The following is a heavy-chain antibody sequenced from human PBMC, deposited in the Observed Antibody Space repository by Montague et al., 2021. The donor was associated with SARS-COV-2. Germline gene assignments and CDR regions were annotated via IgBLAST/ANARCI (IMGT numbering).Heavy chain of an antibody. CDR3: ARLRYYGGNSGFQGLVDS. J-gene: IGHJ4*02. CDR2: IYYSGST. CDR1: GGSISRSSYH. D-gene: IGHD4-23*01. V-gene: IGHV4-39*01. Sequence: SETLSLTCIVSGGSISRSSYHLGSIRQPPGKGLAWIGTIYYSGSTYYNPSLKSRVTISVDTSKNQFSLKLSSVTAADTAVYYCARLRYYGGNSGFQGLVDSSGPGALVTVSS.